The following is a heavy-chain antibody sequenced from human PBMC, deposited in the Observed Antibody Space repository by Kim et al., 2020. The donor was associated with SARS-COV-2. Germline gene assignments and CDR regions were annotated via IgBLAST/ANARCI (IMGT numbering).Heavy chain of an antibody. CDR1: GFTFSDYY. CDR2: ISSSSSYT. D-gene: IGHD5-12*01. Sequence: GGSLRLSCAASGFTFSDYYMSWIRQAPGKGLEWVSYISSSSSYTNYADSVKGRFTISRDNAKNSLYLQMNSLRAEDTAVYYCARGGKWGMATINYWGQGTLVTVSS. V-gene: IGHV3-11*05. J-gene: IGHJ4*02. CDR3: ARGGKWGMATINY.